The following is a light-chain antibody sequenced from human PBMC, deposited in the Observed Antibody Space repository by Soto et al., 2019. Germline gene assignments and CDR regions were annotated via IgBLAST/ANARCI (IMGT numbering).Light chain of an antibody. CDR1: QSISSW. CDR3: QQSGT. CDR2: AAS. J-gene: IGKJ1*01. V-gene: IGKV1-39*01. Sequence: DIPMTQSPSTLYASVGDRVTITCRASQSISSWLAWYQQKPGKAPKLLIYAASSLQSGVPSRFSGSGSGTDFTLTIRSLQPEDFATYYCQQSGTFGQGTKVDIK.